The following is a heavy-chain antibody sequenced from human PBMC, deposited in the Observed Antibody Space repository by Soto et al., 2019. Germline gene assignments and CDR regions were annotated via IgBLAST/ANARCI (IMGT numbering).Heavy chain of an antibody. D-gene: IGHD4-17*01. V-gene: IGHV3-15*01. Sequence: EVQLVESGGGLVKPGGSLRLSCAASGFSFSNAWMSWVRQAPGKGLEWVGRIKSKTDGGTTDYAAPVKGRFTISRDDSKNTLYLQMNSLKTEDTAVYYCTTANRDYGDYVWGNWFDPWGQGTLVTVSS. CDR1: GFSFSNAW. CDR3: TTANRDYGDYVWGNWFDP. CDR2: IKSKTDGGTT. J-gene: IGHJ5*02.